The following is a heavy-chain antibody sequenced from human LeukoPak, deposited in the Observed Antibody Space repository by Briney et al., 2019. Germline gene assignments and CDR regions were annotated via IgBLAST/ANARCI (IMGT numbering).Heavy chain of an antibody. V-gene: IGHV3-7*01. CDR1: GVIFINHY. CDR3: TRVIVPVPGYFDFFDL. J-gene: IGHJ4*02. D-gene: IGHD3-9*01. CDR2: INEYISNK. Sequence: GALLLSCSASGVIFINHYMRWRRQEAGKGREGVVKINEYISNKCHLGSVNGRFTVSRDNARNSLYLQMNSLRVEDTAVYYCTRVIVPVPGYFDFFDLWGQGGLVTVSS.